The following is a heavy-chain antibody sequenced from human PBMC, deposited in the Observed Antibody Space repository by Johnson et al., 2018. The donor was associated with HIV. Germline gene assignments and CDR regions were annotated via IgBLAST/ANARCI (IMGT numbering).Heavy chain of an antibody. Sequence: QMQLVESGGGLVQPGRSLRLSCAASGFTFSDYYMSWIRQAPGKGLEWVSYITGSGTVVYCADSVKGRFTISRDNAKNSLYLQMNSLRADDTAVYYCARGGSDVFDIWGQGTMVTVSS. CDR3: ARGGSDVFDI. V-gene: IGHV3-11*04. CDR2: ITGSGTVV. CDR1: GFTFSDYY. J-gene: IGHJ3*02. D-gene: IGHD3-16*01.